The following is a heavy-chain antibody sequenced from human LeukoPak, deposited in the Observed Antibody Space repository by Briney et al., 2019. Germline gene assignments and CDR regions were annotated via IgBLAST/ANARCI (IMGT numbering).Heavy chain of an antibody. V-gene: IGHV1-18*01. D-gene: IGHD3-3*01. CDR2: ISAYNGNT. J-gene: IGHJ3*02. Sequence: ASLKLSCKASGYTFTSYDISWVRQAPGQGLEWMGWISAYNGNTNYAQKLQGRVTMTTDTSRSTAYMELRSLRSDDTAVYYCASSLTIFGVVISYAFDIWGQGTMVTVSS. CDR3: ASSLTIFGVVISYAFDI. CDR1: GYTFTSYD.